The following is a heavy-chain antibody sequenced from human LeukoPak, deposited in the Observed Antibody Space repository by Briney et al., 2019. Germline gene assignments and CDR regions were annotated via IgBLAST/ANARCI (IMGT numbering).Heavy chain of an antibody. V-gene: IGHV3-23*01. J-gene: IGHJ4*02. Sequence: GGSLRLSCAASGFTFSSYAMSWVRQAPGKGLEWVSAISGSGGSTYYADSVKGRFTISRDNSKNTLYLQMNSLRAEDTALLYCAKDGVRIQEAGPDYWGQGTLVTVSS. CDR1: GFTFSSYA. CDR3: AKDGVRIQEAGPDY. D-gene: IGHD6-13*01. CDR2: ISGSGGST.